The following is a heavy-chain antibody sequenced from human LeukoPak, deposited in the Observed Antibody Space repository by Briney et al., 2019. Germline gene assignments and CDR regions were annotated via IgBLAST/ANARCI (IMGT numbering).Heavy chain of an antibody. CDR1: GGSISSYY. Sequence: SETLPLTCTVSGGSISSYYWSWLRQPPGQGLEWIGYIYYSGSTNYNPSLKSRVTISVDTSKNQFSLKLSSVTAADTAVYYCASCGLGYCSGGARGAFDIWGQGTMVTVSS. V-gene: IGHV4-59*01. CDR2: IYYSGST. CDR3: ASCGLGYCSGGARGAFDI. J-gene: IGHJ3*02. D-gene: IGHD2-15*01.